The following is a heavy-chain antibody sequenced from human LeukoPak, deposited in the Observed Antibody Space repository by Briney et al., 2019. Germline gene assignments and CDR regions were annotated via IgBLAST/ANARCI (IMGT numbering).Heavy chain of an antibody. J-gene: IGHJ4*02. CDR2: IWYDGSNK. Sequence: GGSLRLSCAASGFTFSSYGMHWVRQAPGKGLEWVAVIWYDGSNKYYADSVKGRFTISRDNSKNTLCLQMNSLRAEDTAVYYCARWYSGYDSLDYWGQGTLVTVSS. V-gene: IGHV3-33*01. CDR3: ARWYSGYDSLDY. D-gene: IGHD5-12*01. CDR1: GFTFSSYG.